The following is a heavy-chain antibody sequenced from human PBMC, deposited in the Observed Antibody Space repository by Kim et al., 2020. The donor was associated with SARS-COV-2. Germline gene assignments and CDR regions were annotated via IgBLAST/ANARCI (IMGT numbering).Heavy chain of an antibody. V-gene: IGHV1-8*01. Sequence: ASVKVSCKASGYTFTSYDINWVRQATGQGLEWMGWMNPNSGNTGYAQKFQGRVTMTRNTSISTAYMELSSLRSEDTAVYYCARKKTRYDFWSGYYNNWFDPWGQGTLATVSS. CDR2: MNPNSGNT. J-gene: IGHJ5*02. CDR3: ARKKTRYDFWSGYYNNWFDP. CDR1: GYTFTSYD. D-gene: IGHD3-3*01.